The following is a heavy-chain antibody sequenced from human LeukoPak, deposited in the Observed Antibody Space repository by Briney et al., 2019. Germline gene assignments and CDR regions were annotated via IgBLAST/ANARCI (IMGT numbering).Heavy chain of an antibody. CDR3: ARGPSPLGDIDI. CDR2: MNPNSGNT. Sequence: ASVKVSCKASGYTFTSYDIHWVRQATGQGLEWMGWMNPNSGNTGYAQKFQGRVTMTRNTSISTAYMELSRLRSDDTAVYYCARGPSPLGDIDIWGQGTMVTVSS. CDR1: GYTFTSYD. V-gene: IGHV1-8*01. J-gene: IGHJ3*02. D-gene: IGHD3-10*01.